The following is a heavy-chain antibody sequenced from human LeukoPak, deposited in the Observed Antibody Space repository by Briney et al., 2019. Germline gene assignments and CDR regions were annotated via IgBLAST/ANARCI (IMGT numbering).Heavy chain of an antibody. Sequence: PGGSLRLSCAASGFTFSSYAMSWVRQAPGKGLEWVSAISGSGGSTYYADSVKGRFTISRDNSKNTLYLQMNSLRAEDTAVYYCAKDLGGGIRGSSGAFDIWGQGTMVTVSS. CDR1: GFTFSSYA. CDR3: AKDLGGGIRGSSGAFDI. V-gene: IGHV3-23*01. D-gene: IGHD6-6*01. CDR2: ISGSGGST. J-gene: IGHJ3*02.